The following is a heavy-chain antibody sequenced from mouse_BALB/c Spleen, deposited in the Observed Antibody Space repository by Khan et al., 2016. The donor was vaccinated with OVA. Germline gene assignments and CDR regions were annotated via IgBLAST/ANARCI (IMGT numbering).Heavy chain of an antibody. Sequence: VQLQESGAELARPGASVKMSCKASGYTFTSHTMNWVKQRPGQGLEWIGYINPRSDYTQYNQKFNDKATLTADISSSTAYMQLRSLTSEDSAVYYCAIRTTEYALDYWGQGTSVTVSS. J-gene: IGHJ4*01. CDR2: INPRSDYT. D-gene: IGHD2-14*01. V-gene: IGHV1-4*01. CDR3: AIRTTEYALDY. CDR1: GYTFTSHT.